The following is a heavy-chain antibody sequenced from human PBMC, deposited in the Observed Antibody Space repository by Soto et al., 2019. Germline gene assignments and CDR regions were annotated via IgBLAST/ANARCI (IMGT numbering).Heavy chain of an antibody. CDR2: ISGSGGGK. V-gene: IGHV3-23*01. CDR3: AIRGYSGYDGAGAFDF. CDR1: GFTFSSYA. J-gene: IGHJ3*01. Sequence: GESLGLSCAASGFTFSSYAMSWVRQAPGKGLEWVSAISGSGGGKYYVDSVKGRFTISRDNAQNSLYLQMNTLRAEDTAVYYCAIRGYSGYDGAGAFDFRGQGTMVTVSS. D-gene: IGHD5-12*01.